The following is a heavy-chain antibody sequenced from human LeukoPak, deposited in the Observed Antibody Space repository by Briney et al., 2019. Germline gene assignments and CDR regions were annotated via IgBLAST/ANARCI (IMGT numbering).Heavy chain of an antibody. J-gene: IGHJ4*02. Sequence: SRTLSLTCTVSGGSISSGGYYWSWIRQPPGKGLEWIGFIYHSGSTYYNPSLKSRVTISGDRSKNQFSLKVHSVTAADTAVYYCARGRGSVVVVVPAAMGDFDYWGQGTLVTVSS. D-gene: IGHD2-2*01. CDR3: ARGRGSVVVVVPAAMGDFDY. V-gene: IGHV4-30-2*01. CDR2: IYHSGST. CDR1: GGSISSGGYY.